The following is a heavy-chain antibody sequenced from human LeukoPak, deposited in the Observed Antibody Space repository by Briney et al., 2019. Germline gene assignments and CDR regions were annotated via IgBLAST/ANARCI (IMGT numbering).Heavy chain of an antibody. CDR1: GGSISSYY. CDR2: IYYSGST. Sequence: SETLSLTCTVSGGSISSYYWSWIRQPPGKGLEWIGYIYYSGSTNYNPSLKSRVTISVDTSKNQFSMKLSSVTAADTAVYYCARFRQPQRGPPPYGMDVWGQGTTVTVSS. V-gene: IGHV4-59*08. CDR3: ARFRQPQRGPPPYGMDV. D-gene: IGHD2-2*01. J-gene: IGHJ6*02.